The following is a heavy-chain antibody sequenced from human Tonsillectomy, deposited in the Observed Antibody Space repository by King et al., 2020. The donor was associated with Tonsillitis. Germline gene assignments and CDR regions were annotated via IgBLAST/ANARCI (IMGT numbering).Heavy chain of an antibody. V-gene: IGHV4-59*01. CDR2: IYYSGST. CDR3: ARAPAARDAFDI. Sequence: QLQESGPGLVKPSETLSLTCTVSGGSISSYYWSWIRQPPGKGLEWIGYIYYSGSTNYNPSLKSRVTISVDTAKNQYSLKLSSVTAADTAVYYCARAPAARDAFDIWGQGTMVTVSS. CDR1: GGSISSYY. D-gene: IGHD5-18*01. J-gene: IGHJ3*02.